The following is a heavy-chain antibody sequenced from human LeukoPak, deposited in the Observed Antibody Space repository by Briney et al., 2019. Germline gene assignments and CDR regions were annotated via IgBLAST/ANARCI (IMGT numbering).Heavy chain of an antibody. Sequence: PGRSLRLSCAASGFTFSSYGMHWVRQAPGKGLEWVADISFDGSYKHYADSVKGRFTISRDNSKSTLFLQMNSLRAEDTAVYYCASLCSGDCFTSDYRGQGTLVTVSS. J-gene: IGHJ4*02. V-gene: IGHV3-30*03. D-gene: IGHD2-21*02. CDR1: GFTFSSYG. CDR3: ASLCSGDCFTSDY. CDR2: ISFDGSYK.